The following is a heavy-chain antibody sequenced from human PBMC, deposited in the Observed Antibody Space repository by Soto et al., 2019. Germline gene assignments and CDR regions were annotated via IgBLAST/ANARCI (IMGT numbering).Heavy chain of an antibody. CDR1: GFTFSSYA. J-gene: IGHJ5*02. V-gene: IGHV3-64D*08. CDR3: VKDFSSYKPHVVDNWFDP. CDR2: ISSNGGST. D-gene: IGHD2-15*01. Sequence: PGGSLSLSCSVSGFTFSSYAMHWVRQAPGKGLEYVSAISSNGGSTYYADSVKGRFTISRDNSKNTLYLQMSSLRAEDTAVYYCVKDFSSYKPHVVDNWFDPWGQGTLVTVSS.